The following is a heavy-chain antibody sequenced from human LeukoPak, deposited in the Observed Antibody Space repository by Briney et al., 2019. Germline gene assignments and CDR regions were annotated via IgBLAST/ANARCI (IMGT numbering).Heavy chain of an antibody. CDR3: ASIPDNILTLGYYYGMDV. CDR1: GGSISSNSYY. CDR2: IYYSGST. V-gene: IGHV4-39*07. D-gene: IGHD3-9*01. Sequence: SETLSLTCTVSGGSISSNSYYWGWIRQPPGKGLEWIGSIYYSGSTYYNPSLKSRVTISVDTSKNQFSLKLSSVTAADTAVYYCASIPDNILTLGYYYGMDVWGQGTTVTVSS. J-gene: IGHJ6*02.